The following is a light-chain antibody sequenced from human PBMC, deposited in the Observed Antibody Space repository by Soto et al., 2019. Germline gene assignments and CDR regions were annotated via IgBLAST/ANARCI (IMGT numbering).Light chain of an antibody. CDR2: AAS. CDR3: HQYGSSTWT. CDR1: QSISQH. J-gene: IGKJ1*01. V-gene: IGKV1-39*01. Sequence: EIQMTQSPSSLSASVEDRVIITSRASQSISQHLNWYQQKPGKAPKLLIFAASSLQSGVPSRFSGSRSGTDFTLTISRLEPEDFALYYCHQYGSSTWTFGQGTKVDIK.